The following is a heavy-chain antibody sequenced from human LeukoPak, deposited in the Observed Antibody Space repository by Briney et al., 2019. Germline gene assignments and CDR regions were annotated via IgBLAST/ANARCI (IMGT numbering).Heavy chain of an antibody. CDR1: GFTFSSYA. J-gene: IGHJ4*02. Sequence: PGGSLRLSCAVSGFTFSSYAMHWVRQAPGKGLEWVASIRPDGSEEYYMDSVKGRFTISRDNAKNSLYLQMNSLRAEDTAVYYCARLLGTVTTYDYWGQGTLVTVSS. CDR3: ARLLGTVTTYDY. V-gene: IGHV3-7*01. D-gene: IGHD1-7*01. CDR2: IRPDGSEE.